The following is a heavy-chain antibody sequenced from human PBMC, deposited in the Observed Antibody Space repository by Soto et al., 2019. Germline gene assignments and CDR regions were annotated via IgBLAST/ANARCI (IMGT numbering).Heavy chain of an antibody. D-gene: IGHD2-21*02. J-gene: IGHJ6*02. CDR1: GVSINGYY. Sequence: AATLSLICTFSGVSINGYYWSWILHLPGKVLEWIGYMYNIGRTVYNPPFKSRVTISVDTSKNQFSLKLNSVTAADTAVYYCARDLWGYCGTDCYPLDVWGQGTTVT. CDR3: ARDLWGYCGTDCYPLDV. CDR2: MYNIGRT. V-gene: IGHV4-59*01.